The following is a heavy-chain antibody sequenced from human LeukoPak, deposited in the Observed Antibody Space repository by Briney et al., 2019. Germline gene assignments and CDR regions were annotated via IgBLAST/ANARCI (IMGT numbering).Heavy chain of an antibody. D-gene: IGHD1-26*01. CDR1: GFTFSSYW. J-gene: IGHJ4*02. CDR3: ARDFYAAERDLKWDRCDNGVDY. Sequence: GGSLRLSCAASGFTFSSYWMSWVRQAPGKGLEWVSSISSSSSYIYYADSVKGRFTISRDNAKNSLYLQMNSLRAEDTAVYYCARDFYAAERDLKWDRCDNGVDYWGQGTLVTVSS. V-gene: IGHV3-21*01. CDR2: ISSSSSYI.